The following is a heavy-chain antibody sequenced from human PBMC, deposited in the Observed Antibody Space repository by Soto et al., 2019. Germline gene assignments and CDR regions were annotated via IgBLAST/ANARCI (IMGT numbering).Heavy chain of an antibody. V-gene: IGHV4-34*01. CDR2: INHSGST. CDR1: GGSFSGYY. Sequence: QVQLQQWGAGLLKPSETLSLTCAVYGGSFSGYYWSWIRQPPGKGLEWIGEINHSGSTNYNPSLKSRVTLSVDTSKNHFSLKLSSVTAADTAVYYCARRAKMRSFDYWGQGTLVTVSS. J-gene: IGHJ4*02. CDR3: ARRAKMRSFDY.